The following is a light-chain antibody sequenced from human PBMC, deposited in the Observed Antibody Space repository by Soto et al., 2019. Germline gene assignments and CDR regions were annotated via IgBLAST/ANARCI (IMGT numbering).Light chain of an antibody. CDR1: QSVSSSY. Sequence: EIVLTQSPGTLSLSPGERATLSCRASQSVSSSYLAWYQHKPGQAPRLLIYGASSRATGIPDRFSGSGSGTDFTLTISRLEPDDFAAYYCQQYGRTPYTFGQGTKLEIK. CDR2: GAS. V-gene: IGKV3-20*01. CDR3: QQYGRTPYT. J-gene: IGKJ2*01.